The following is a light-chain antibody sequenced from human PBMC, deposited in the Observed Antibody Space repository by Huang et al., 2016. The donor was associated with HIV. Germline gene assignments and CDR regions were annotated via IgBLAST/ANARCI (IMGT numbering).Light chain of an antibody. CDR3: QQNNNWPPLFT. J-gene: IGKJ3*01. V-gene: IGKV3-15*01. Sequence: EIVMTQSPATLSVSPGERATLSCRASQSVSSNLAWYQQKPGQAPRLLIYGASTRATGIPARFSGSGSGTEFTLTISSLQSEDFAVYYCQQNNNWPPLFTFGPGTKVEIK. CDR2: GAS. CDR1: QSVSSN.